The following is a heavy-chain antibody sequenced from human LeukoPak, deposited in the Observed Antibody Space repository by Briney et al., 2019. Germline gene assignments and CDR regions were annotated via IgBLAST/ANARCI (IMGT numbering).Heavy chain of an antibody. J-gene: IGHJ3*02. CDR2: ISAYNGNT. CDR3: ARDRDYGGNWGPDAFDI. V-gene: IGHV1-18*01. D-gene: IGHD4-23*01. Sequence: GASVKVSCKASGYTFTSYGISWVRQAPGQGLEWMGWISAYNGNTNYAQKLQGRVTMTTDTSTSTAYMELRSLRSDDTAVYYCARDRDYGGNWGPDAFDIWGRGTMVTVSS. CDR1: GYTFTSYG.